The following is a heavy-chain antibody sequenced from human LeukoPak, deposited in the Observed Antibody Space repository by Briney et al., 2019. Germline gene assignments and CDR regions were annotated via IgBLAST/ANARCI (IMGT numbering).Heavy chain of an antibody. CDR2: ISAYNGNT. CDR1: GYTFTSYG. D-gene: IGHD6-6*01. Sequence: ASVKVSCKTSGYTFTSYGISWVRQAPGQGLEWMGWISAYNGNTNYAQKLQGRVTMTTDTSTSTAYMKLRSLRSDDTAVYYCARDSPARGFFDYWGQGTLVTVSS. V-gene: IGHV1-18*01. CDR3: ARDSPARGFFDY. J-gene: IGHJ4*02.